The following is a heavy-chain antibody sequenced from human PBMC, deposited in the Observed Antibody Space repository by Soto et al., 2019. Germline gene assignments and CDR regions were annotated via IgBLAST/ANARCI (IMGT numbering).Heavy chain of an antibody. J-gene: IGHJ5*02. Sequence: PSETLSLTCEVYGGSFSGYYWSWIRQPPGKGLEWLGEINYTGGTNYNPSLKSRITISVDTSSNQFSLRLNSVTAADTAVYYCARIRYQLPSSVVWFDPWGQGALVTVSS. D-gene: IGHD2-2*01. CDR2: INYTGGT. CDR3: ARIRYQLPSSVVWFDP. V-gene: IGHV4-34*01. CDR1: GGSFSGYY.